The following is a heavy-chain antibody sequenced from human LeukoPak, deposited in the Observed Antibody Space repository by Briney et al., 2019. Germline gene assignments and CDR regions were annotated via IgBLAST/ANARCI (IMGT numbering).Heavy chain of an antibody. D-gene: IGHD3-22*01. CDR1: GFTFSSYG. CDR3: ARNYYDSSGYYFGAFDI. J-gene: IGHJ3*02. Sequence: PGGSLRLSCAASGFTFSSYGMHWVRQAPGEGLEWVAVISYDGSNKYYADSVKGRFTISRDNSKNTLYLQMNSLRAEDTAVYYCARNYYDSSGYYFGAFDIWGQGTMVTVSS. CDR2: ISYDGSNK. V-gene: IGHV3-30*03.